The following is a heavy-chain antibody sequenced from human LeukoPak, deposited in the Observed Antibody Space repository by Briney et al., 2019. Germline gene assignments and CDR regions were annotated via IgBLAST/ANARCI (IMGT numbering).Heavy chain of an antibody. Sequence: PSETLSLTCTVSGGSISSSSYYWGWIRQPPGKGLEWIGSIYYSGSTYYNPSLKSRVTISVDTSKNQFSLKLSSVTAADTAVYYCARLDYGDYYNGMDVWGQGTTVTVSS. D-gene: IGHD4-17*01. CDR3: ARLDYGDYYNGMDV. CDR2: IYYSGST. CDR1: GGSISSSSYY. V-gene: IGHV4-39*01. J-gene: IGHJ6*02.